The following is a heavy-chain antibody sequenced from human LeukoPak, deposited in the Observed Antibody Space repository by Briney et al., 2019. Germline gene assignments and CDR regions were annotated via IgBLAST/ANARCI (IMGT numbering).Heavy chain of an antibody. Sequence: GESLKISCQASGYDFTRSWIGWVRQLPGKGLEWMGVIYPDDSFTNYSPSFRGQITITADKSNRTTYLQWSSLKASDTAMYYCASLVGYCSGGSCYPYYFDYWGQGTLVTVSS. CDR3: ASLVGYCSGGSCYPYYFDY. D-gene: IGHD2-15*01. CDR2: IYPDDSFT. V-gene: IGHV5-51*01. J-gene: IGHJ4*02. CDR1: GYDFTRSW.